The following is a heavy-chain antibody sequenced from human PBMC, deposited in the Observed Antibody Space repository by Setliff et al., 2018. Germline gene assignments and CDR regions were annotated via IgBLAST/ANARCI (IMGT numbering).Heavy chain of an antibody. CDR1: GFTFSSFG. CDR2: IWYDGSNK. CDR3: AKESANYYYYMDV. V-gene: IGHV3-33*06. J-gene: IGHJ6*03. Sequence: GGSLRLSCAASGFTFSSFGMHWVRQAPGKGLEWVAVIWYDGSNKYYADSVKGRFTISRDNSKNTLYLQMNSLRAEDTAMYYCAKESANYYYYMDVWGKGTTVTVSS.